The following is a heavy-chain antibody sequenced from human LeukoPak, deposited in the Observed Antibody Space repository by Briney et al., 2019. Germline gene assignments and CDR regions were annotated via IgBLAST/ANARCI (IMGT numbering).Heavy chain of an antibody. Sequence: ASVKVSCKVSGYTLTELSMHWVRQAPGKGLEWMGGFDPEDGETIYAQKFQGRVTMTEDTSTDTAYMELSSLRSEDTAVCYCATYSSYPYYYFDYWGQGTLVTVSS. D-gene: IGHD3-16*01. J-gene: IGHJ4*02. CDR2: FDPEDGET. CDR1: GYTLTELS. CDR3: ATYSSYPYYYFDY. V-gene: IGHV1-24*01.